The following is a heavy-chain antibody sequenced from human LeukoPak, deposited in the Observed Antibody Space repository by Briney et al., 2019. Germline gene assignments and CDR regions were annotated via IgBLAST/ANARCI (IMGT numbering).Heavy chain of an antibody. CDR3: ASRRPDIVVVPAAKRSYYYYYMDV. CDR2: INHSGST. CDR1: GGSFSGYY. J-gene: IGHJ6*03. D-gene: IGHD2-2*01. Sequence: SETLSLTCAVYGGSFSGYYWSWIRQPPGKGLEWIGEINHSGSTNYNPSLKSRVTISVDTSKNQFSLKLSSVTAADTAVYYCASRRPDIVVVPAAKRSYYYYYMDVRGKGTTVTVSS. V-gene: IGHV4-34*01.